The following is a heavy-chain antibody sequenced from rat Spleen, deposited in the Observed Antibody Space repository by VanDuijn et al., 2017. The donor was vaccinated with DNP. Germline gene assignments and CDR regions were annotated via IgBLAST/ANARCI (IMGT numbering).Heavy chain of an antibody. CDR1: GLSLSRYH. CDR3: ARVTTDWFAY. CDR2: ISSGGST. J-gene: IGHJ3*01. D-gene: IGHD1-1*01. V-gene: IGHV2S12*01. Sequence: QVQLTESGPGLVQPSQTLSLTCTVSGLSLSRYHVHWVRQPPGKGLEWIAAISSGGSTYYNSALKSRLSISRDTSKSQVFLKMNSLQTEDTAMYFCARVTTDWFAYWGQGTLVTVSS.